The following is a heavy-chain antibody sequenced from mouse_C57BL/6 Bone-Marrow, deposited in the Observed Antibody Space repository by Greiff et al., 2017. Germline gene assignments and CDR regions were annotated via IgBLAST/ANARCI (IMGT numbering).Heavy chain of an antibody. CDR3: ARKGGGLDY. CDR1: GFSLTSYA. CDR2: IWPGGGT. D-gene: IGHD3-3*01. J-gene: IGHJ2*01. V-gene: IGHV2-9-1*01. Sequence: QVQLQQSGPGLVAPSPSLSITCTVSGFSLTSYAISWVRQPPGKGLEWLGVIWPGGGTNYNSALKSRLSISKDNSKSQVYLKMNSLQTDDTARYYCARKGGGLDYWGQGTTLTVSS.